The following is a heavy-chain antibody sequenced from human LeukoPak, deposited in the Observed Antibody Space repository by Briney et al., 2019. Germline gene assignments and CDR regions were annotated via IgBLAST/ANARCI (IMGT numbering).Heavy chain of an antibody. V-gene: IGHV3-7*01. J-gene: IGHJ6*03. CDR2: IKQDGSEK. D-gene: IGHD2-8*01. CDR3: ARVPPPFYCTNGVCPTEHYYYYYYMDV. Sequence: GGSLRLSCAASGFTFSSYWMSWVRQAPGKGLEWVANIKQDGSEKYYVDSVKGRFTISRDNAKNSLYLQMNSLRAEDTAVYYCARVPPPFYCTNGVCPTEHYYYYYYMDVWGKGTTVTVSS. CDR1: GFTFSSYW.